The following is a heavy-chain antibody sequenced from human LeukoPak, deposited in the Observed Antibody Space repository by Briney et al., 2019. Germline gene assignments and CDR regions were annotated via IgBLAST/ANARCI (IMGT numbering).Heavy chain of an antibody. CDR3: AKDGEYSYGYLKAPYYFDY. J-gene: IGHJ4*02. V-gene: IGHV3-23*01. CDR2: ISGSGGST. CDR1: GFTFSSYA. Sequence: GSLRLSCAASGFTFSSYAMSWVRQAPGKGLEWVSAISGSGGSTYYADSVKGRFTISRDNSKNTLYLQMNSLRAEDTAVYYCAKDGEYSYGYLKAPYYFDYWGQGTLVTVSS. D-gene: IGHD5-18*01.